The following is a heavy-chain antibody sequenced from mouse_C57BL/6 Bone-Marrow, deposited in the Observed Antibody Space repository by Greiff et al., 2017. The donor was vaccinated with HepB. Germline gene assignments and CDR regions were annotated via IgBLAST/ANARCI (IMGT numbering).Heavy chain of an antibody. Sequence: VQLQQSVAELVRPGASVKLSCTASGFNIKNTYMHWVKQRPEQGLEWIGRIDPANGNTKYALKFQGKATITADTSSNTAYLQLSSLTSEDTAIYYCARENPSSTTVKGYYFDYWGQGTTLTVSS. V-gene: IGHV14-3*01. CDR1: GFNIKNTY. CDR3: ARENPSSTTVKGYYFDY. J-gene: IGHJ2*01. CDR2: IDPANGNT. D-gene: IGHD1-1*01.